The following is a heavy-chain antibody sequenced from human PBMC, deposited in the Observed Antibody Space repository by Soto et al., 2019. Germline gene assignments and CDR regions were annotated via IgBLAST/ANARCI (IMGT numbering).Heavy chain of an antibody. CDR3: TKRRNVLRFLEWSSGMEV. Sequence: LRLSCAASGFTFSSYGMRWVRQAPGKGLEWVAFISHDGSNKYYGDSMKGRIAMSRDNSKSTLYLQMSSLRAEDTAVYYCTKRRNVLRFLEWSSGMEVWGQGTTVTVSS. CDR1: GFTFSSYG. J-gene: IGHJ6*02. V-gene: IGHV3-30*18. D-gene: IGHD3-3*01. CDR2: ISHDGSNK.